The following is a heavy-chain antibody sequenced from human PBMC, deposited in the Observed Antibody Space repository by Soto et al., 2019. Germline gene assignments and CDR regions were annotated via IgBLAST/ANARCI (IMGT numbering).Heavy chain of an antibody. J-gene: IGHJ6*02. D-gene: IGHD6-13*01. CDR1: GFTFSSYA. V-gene: IGHV3-30-3*01. CDR3: ASEDSIAAAGTLYLRYRGMDV. CDR2: ISYDGSNK. Sequence: QVQLVESGGGVVQPGRSLRLSCAASGFTFSSYAMHWVRQAPGKGLEWVAVISYDGSNKYYADSVKGRFTISRDNSKNTLYLQMNSLRAEDTSVYYCASEDSIAAAGTLYLRYRGMDVWGQGTTVTVSS.